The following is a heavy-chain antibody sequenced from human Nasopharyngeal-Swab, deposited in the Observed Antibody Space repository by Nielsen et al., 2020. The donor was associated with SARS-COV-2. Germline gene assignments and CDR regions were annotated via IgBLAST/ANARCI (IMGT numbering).Heavy chain of an antibody. D-gene: IGHD3-10*01. CDR1: GFTFSSYW. CDR2: IKQDGSEK. CDR3: ARAGVGSGSYYWS. J-gene: IGHJ4*02. Sequence: GESLKISCAASGFTFSSYWMSWVRQAPGKGLEWVANIKQDGSEKYYVDSVKGRFIISRDNAKNSLYLQMNSLRAEDTAVYYCARAGVGSGSYYWSWGQGTLVTVSS. V-gene: IGHV3-7*01.